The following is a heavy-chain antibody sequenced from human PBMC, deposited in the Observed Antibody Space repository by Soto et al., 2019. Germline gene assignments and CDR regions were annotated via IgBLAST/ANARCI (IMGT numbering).Heavy chain of an antibody. Sequence: QVQLQQWGAGLLKPSETLSLTCAVYGGSFSGYYWSWIRQPPGKGLEWIGEINHSGSTNYNPSLTSRVTISVDTSKHQFSLKLSSVTAADTAVYYCARGRFSGSYSHDWGQGTLVTVSS. V-gene: IGHV4-34*01. J-gene: IGHJ4*02. D-gene: IGHD3-10*01. CDR3: ARGRFSGSYSHD. CDR1: GGSFSGYY. CDR2: INHSGST.